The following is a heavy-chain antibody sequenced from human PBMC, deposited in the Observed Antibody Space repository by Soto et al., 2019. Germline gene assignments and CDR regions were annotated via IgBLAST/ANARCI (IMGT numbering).Heavy chain of an antibody. D-gene: IGHD3-3*01. Sequence: TGGSLRLSCAASGFTFSSYAMSWVRQAPGKGLEWVSAISGSGGSTYYADSVKGRFTISRDNSKNTLYLQMNSLSAEDTAVYYCPLLGFGVVTALGMDVWGQGTTVTVSS. CDR1: GFTFSSYA. V-gene: IGHV3-23*01. CDR3: PLLGFGVVTALGMDV. J-gene: IGHJ6*02. CDR2: ISGSGGST.